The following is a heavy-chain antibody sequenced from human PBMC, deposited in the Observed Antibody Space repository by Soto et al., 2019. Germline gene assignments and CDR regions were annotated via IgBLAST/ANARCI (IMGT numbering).Heavy chain of an antibody. D-gene: IGHD1-26*01. CDR3: ASSSELRGVDY. CDR2: IYHGGST. V-gene: IGHV4-38-2*01. J-gene: IGHJ4*02. CDR1: GYSISSGYY. Sequence: SETLSLTCAVSGYSISSGYYWGWLRQPPGKGLEWIGSIYHGGSTYYNPSLNSRVTLSIDMTNNHVSLILNSVTAADTAVYYCASSSELRGVDYWGQGTLVTVSS.